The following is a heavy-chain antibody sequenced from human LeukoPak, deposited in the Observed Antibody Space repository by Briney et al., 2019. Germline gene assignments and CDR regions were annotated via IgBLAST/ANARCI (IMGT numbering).Heavy chain of an antibody. D-gene: IGHD1-26*01. CDR3: ARRRENYYPYFDY. J-gene: IGHJ4*02. CDR2: IYYSGST. V-gene: IGHV4-39*01. Sequence: SETLSLTCTVSGGSISSSSYYWGWIRQPPGTGLEWIGSIYYSGSTYYNPSLKSRVTISVDTSKNQFSLKLTSVTAADTAVYYCARRRENYYPYFDYWGQGTLVTVSS. CDR1: GGSISSSSYY.